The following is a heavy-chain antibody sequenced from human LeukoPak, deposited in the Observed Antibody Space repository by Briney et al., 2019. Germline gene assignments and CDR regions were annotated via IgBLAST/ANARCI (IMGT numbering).Heavy chain of an antibody. CDR2: INPSGGST. J-gene: IGHJ6*03. CDR3: AGPRSGSYRYYYYYMDV. CDR1: GYTFTSYY. D-gene: IGHD1-26*01. V-gene: IGHV1-46*01. Sequence: GASVKVSCKASGYTFTSYYMHWVRQAPGQGLEWMGIINPSGGSTSYAQKFQGRVTMTRDMSTSTVYMELSSLRSEDTAVYYCAGPRSGSYRYYYYYMDVWGKGTTVTVSS.